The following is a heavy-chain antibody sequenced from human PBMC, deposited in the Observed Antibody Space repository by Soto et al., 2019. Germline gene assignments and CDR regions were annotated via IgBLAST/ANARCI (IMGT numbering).Heavy chain of an antibody. CDR3: AKEGLRDSLNWFDP. D-gene: IGHD2-21*01. CDR2: ISWNSGSI. Sequence: GGSLRLSCAASGFTFDDYAMHWVRQAPGKGLEWVSGISWNSGSIGYADSVKGRFTISRDNAKNSLYLQMNSLRAEDTALYYCAKEGLRDSLNWFDPWGQGTLVTVSS. V-gene: IGHV3-9*01. J-gene: IGHJ5*02. CDR1: GFTFDDYA.